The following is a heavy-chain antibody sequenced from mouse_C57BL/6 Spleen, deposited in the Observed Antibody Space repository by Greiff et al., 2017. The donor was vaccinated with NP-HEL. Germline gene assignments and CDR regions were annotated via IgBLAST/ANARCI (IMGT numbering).Heavy chain of an antibody. CDR3: AREGEGAWFAY. V-gene: IGHV1-80*01. Sequence: LQQSGASVKISCKASGYAFSSYWMNWVKQRPGKGLEWIGQIYPGDGDTNYNGKFKGKATLTADKSSSTAYMQLSSLTSEDSAVYFCAREGEGAWFAYWGQGTLVTVSA. CDR2: IYPGDGDT. J-gene: IGHJ3*01. CDR1: GYAFSSYW.